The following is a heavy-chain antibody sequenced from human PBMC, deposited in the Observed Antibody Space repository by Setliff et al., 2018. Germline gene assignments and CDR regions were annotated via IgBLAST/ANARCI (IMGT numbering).Heavy chain of an antibody. CDR1: GSAISSGHY. CDR3: ARAVGATIGAFDI. J-gene: IGHJ3*02. D-gene: IGHD1-26*01. V-gene: IGHV4-38-2*01. CDR2: FRPSGRT. Sequence: PSETLSLTCAVSGSAISSGHYWGWIRQPPGKGGLEWIGSFRPSGRTYYNPSLKSRVTISLDTSRKQFSLKLTSVTAADTAVYYCARAVGATIGAFDIWGQGTMVTVSS.